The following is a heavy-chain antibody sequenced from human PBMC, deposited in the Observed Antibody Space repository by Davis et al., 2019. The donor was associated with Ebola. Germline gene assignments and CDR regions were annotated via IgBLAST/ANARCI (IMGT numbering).Heavy chain of an antibody. CDR1: GGTFNSNV. Sequence: SVKVSCKASGGTFNSNVFTWVRQAPGQGLEWMGGIIPIFGTPSYAQKFQGRLTITADESTSPAYMELSSLTSEDTAIYYCAKPFEYSSSNYYIYGMDVWGQGTTVTVSS. V-gene: IGHV1-69*13. D-gene: IGHD6-6*01. CDR2: IIPIFGTP. J-gene: IGHJ6*02. CDR3: AKPFEYSSSNYYIYGMDV.